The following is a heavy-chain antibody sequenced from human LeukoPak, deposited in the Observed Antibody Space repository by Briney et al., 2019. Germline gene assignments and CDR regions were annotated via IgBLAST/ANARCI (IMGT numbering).Heavy chain of an antibody. CDR2: INHSGST. V-gene: IGHV4-34*01. D-gene: IGHD3-10*01. J-gene: IGHJ5*02. Sequence: KPSETLSLTCAVYGGSFSGYYWSWTRQPPGKGLEWIGEINHSGSTNYNPSLKSRVTISVDTSKNQFSLKLSSVTAADTAVYYCARGRLGYYGSGSYHKGFDPWGQGTLVTVSS. CDR3: ARGRLGYYGSGSYHKGFDP. CDR1: GGSFSGYY.